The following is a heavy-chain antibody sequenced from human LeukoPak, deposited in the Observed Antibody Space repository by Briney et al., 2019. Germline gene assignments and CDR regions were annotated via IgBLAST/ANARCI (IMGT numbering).Heavy chain of an antibody. Sequence: GGSLRLSCAASGFTFSSYEMNWVRQAPGKGLEWVSYISSSGSTIYYADSVKGRFTISRDNAKNSLYLQMNSLRAEDTAVYYCAGELWGLFDYWGQGTLVTVSS. V-gene: IGHV3-48*03. D-gene: IGHD2-21*01. CDR3: AGELWGLFDY. J-gene: IGHJ4*02. CDR2: ISSSGSTI. CDR1: GFTFSSYE.